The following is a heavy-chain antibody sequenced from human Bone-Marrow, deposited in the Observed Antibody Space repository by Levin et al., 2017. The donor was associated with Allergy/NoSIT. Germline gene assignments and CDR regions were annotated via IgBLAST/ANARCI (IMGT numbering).Heavy chain of an antibody. CDR3: AKDYKSFTMIVDAFDI. CDR2: VTHSGANT. J-gene: IGHJ3*02. Sequence: GGSLRLSCEASGFTFTNYGMSWVRQAPGKGLEWVSSVTHSGANTYYTDSVKGRFTISRDNSKNTLSLQMNSLRVEDTAVYYCAKDYKSFTMIVDAFDIWGQGTIVSVSS. D-gene: IGHD3-22*01. CDR1: GFTFTNYG. V-gene: IGHV3-23*01.